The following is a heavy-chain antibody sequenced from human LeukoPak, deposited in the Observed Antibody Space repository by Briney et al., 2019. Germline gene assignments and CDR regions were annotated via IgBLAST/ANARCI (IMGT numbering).Heavy chain of an antibody. CDR2: ITDSGGNT. V-gene: IGHV3-23*01. D-gene: IGHD6-6*01. CDR3: AKGSSSSRPYYFDY. J-gene: IGHJ4*02. CDR1: EFPFRNYA. Sequence: GGSLRLSCAASEFPFRNYAMSRVRQAPGKGLEWVSAITDSGGNTYHADSVKGRFTTSRDNSKNTLFLQMYSLRVEDTAVYYCAKGSSSSRPYYFDYWGQGTLVTVSS.